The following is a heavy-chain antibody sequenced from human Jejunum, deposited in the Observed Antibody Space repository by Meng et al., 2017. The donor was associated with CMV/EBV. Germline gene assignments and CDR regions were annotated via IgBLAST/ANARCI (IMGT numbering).Heavy chain of an antibody. CDR1: GYPFTSYA. V-gene: IGHV7-4-1*02. CDR3: ARLYCSGGSCYTIDY. Sequence: VQVGQSGAEVKKPGSSVKVACKASGYPFTSYAMNWGRQALGQGLEWMGWINTNTGNPTYAQGFTGRFVFSLDTSVSTAYLQISSLKAADTAVYYCARLYCSGGSCYTIDYWGQGTLVTVSS. D-gene: IGHD2-15*01. CDR2: INTNTGNP. J-gene: IGHJ4*02.